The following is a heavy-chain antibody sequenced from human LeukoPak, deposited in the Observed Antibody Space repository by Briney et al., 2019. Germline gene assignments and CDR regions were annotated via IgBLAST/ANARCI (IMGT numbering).Heavy chain of an antibody. Sequence: PSRSLRLSCAASGFTFDDYAMHWVRQAPGKGLEWVSGISWNSGSIGYADSVKGRFTISRDNAKNSLYLQMNSLRAEDTALYYCAKALYYYGSGSYPFDYWGQGTLVTVSS. CDR2: ISWNSGSI. J-gene: IGHJ4*02. V-gene: IGHV3-9*01. CDR1: GFTFDDYA. D-gene: IGHD3-10*01. CDR3: AKALYYYGSGSYPFDY.